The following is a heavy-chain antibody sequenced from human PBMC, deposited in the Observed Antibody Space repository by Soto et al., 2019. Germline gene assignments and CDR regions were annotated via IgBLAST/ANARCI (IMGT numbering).Heavy chain of an antibody. Sequence: EVQLVESGGGLVKPGGSLRLSCAASGFTFSSYSMNWVRQAPGKGLEWVSSISSSSSYIYYADSVKGRFTISRDNAKNSLSLQMNSLRAEDTAVYYCARLPSYDSSGYYCYWGQGTLVTVSS. V-gene: IGHV3-21*01. J-gene: IGHJ4*02. CDR3: ARLPSYDSSGYYCY. CDR2: ISSSSSYI. CDR1: GFTFSSYS. D-gene: IGHD3-22*01.